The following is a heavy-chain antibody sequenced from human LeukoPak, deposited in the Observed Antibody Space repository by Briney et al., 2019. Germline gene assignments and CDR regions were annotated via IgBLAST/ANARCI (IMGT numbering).Heavy chain of an antibody. CDR3: ARDDGVAVAGTCDY. V-gene: IGHV1-2*02. J-gene: IGHJ4*02. CDR2: INPNSGGT. CDR1: GYTFTGYY. D-gene: IGHD6-19*01. Sequence: ASVKVSCKASGYTFTGYYMHWVRQAPGQGLEWMGWINPNSGGTNYAQKFQGRVTMTRDTSISTAYMELRSLRSDDTAVYYCARDDGVAVAGTCDYWGQGTLVTVSS.